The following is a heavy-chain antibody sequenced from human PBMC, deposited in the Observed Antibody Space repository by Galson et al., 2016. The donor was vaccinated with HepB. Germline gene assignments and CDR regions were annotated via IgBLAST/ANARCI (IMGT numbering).Heavy chain of an antibody. Sequence: SLRLSCAASGFTFSSYGMHWVRQAPGEGLEWVAVTWYDGSNEYYADSVKGLFTISRDNSKNTLYLQMNSLRAEDTAVYYCASLGSLGSFSRGLYWGQGTLVTVSS. D-gene: IGHD3-10*01. CDR3: ASLGSLGSFSRGLY. CDR1: GFTFSSYG. J-gene: IGHJ4*02. CDR2: TWYDGSNE. V-gene: IGHV3-33*01.